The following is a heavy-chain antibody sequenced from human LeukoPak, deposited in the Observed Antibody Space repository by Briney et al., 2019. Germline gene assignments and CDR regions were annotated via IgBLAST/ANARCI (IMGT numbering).Heavy chain of an antibody. CDR2: XKLNSGDT. CDR3: ARDPGIAVSGKYLQH. J-gene: IGHJ1*01. V-gene: IGHV1-2*02. CDR1: GYSFTGYF. D-gene: IGHD6-19*01. Sequence: ASVKVSCKSSGYSFTGYFMHWVRQAPGQGLEWXXXXKLNSGDTNYAQKFQGRVTMTRDTSISTTYMEVSRLRSDDTAVYYCARDPGIAVSGKYLQHWGQGTLVTVSS.